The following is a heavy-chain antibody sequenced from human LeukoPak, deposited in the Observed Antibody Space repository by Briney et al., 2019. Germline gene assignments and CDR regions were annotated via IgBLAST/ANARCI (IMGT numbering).Heavy chain of an antibody. V-gene: IGHV3-48*02. CDR1: GXTFSTYS. Sequence: PGGSLRLSCAASGXTFSTYSMNWVRQAPGKGLEWVSYISSGSSTVYYADSMKGRFTISRDNAKNSLHLQMNSLRDEDTAVYYCASRRESFDYWGQGTLVTVSS. CDR2: ISSGSSTV. CDR3: ASRRESFDY. J-gene: IGHJ4*02.